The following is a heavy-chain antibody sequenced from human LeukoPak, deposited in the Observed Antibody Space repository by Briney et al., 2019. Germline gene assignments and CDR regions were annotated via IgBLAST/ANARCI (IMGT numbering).Heavy chain of an antibody. Sequence: ASVKVSCKASGYTFTSYGISWLRQAPGQGLEWMGWISAYNGNTNYAQKLQGRVTITTDTSTSTAYMELRSLRSDDTAVYYCAREGPYYDFWSGYYHYNWFDPWGQGTLVTVSS. CDR2: ISAYNGNT. CDR3: AREGPYYDFWSGYYHYNWFDP. CDR1: GYTFTSYG. V-gene: IGHV1-18*01. J-gene: IGHJ5*02. D-gene: IGHD3-3*01.